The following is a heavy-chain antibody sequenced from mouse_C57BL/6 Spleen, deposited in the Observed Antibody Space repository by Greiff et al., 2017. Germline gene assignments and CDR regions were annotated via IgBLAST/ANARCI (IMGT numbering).Heavy chain of an antibody. J-gene: IGHJ4*01. D-gene: IGHD2-4*01. Sequence: VHVKQSGPELVKPGASVKISCKASGYAFSSSWMNWVKQRPGKGLEWIGRIYPGDGDTTSKGKCKGKATLTADKSTSTAYMQLSSLASEDSAVYVSESDNYHYEYAMEYRGQTTSVTFSS. CDR1: GYAFSSSW. CDR2: IYPGDGDT. CDR3: ESDNYHYEYAMEY. V-gene: IGHV1-82*01.